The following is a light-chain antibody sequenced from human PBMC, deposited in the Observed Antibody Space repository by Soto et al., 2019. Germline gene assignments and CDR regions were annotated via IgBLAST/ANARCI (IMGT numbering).Light chain of an antibody. CDR1: QDIRNT. Sequence: AIQMTQSPSSLSVSVGDRVAISCRASQDIRNTLAWYQQKPGEAPKLLIFAASNLQSGVPSRFSGSGSVTDFTLAITGLQPEDFATYYCLQYYNFSWTFGQGTK. V-gene: IGKV1-6*01. J-gene: IGKJ1*01. CDR2: AAS. CDR3: LQYYNFSWT.